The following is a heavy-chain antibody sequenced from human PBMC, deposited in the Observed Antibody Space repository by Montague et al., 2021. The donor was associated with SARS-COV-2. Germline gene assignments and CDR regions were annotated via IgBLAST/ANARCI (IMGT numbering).Heavy chain of an antibody. V-gene: IGHV4-59*11. CDR2: IYYSGGI. CDR3: ARAVSVRRAVNWFDP. CDR1: GGSMSDHY. Sequence: SETLSLTCTVSGGSMSDHYWAWIRQPPGKGLEWLAYIYYSGGINSNASLKSRVTMLVDTSKNQFSLKLTSVTAADTAVYYCARAVSVRRAVNWFDPWGQGTLVTVSS. D-gene: IGHD3-10*01. J-gene: IGHJ5*02.